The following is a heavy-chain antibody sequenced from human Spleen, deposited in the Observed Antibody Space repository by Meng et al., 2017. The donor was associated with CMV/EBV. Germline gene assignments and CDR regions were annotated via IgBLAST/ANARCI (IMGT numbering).Heavy chain of an antibody. Sequence: FAFNFRRYSKDWVRQAPGKGLEWVSYIRNDGSYIYYADSVKGRFTISRDNAKSTLYLQMNSLRAEDTAVYFCAGGRITIFGISLFDPWGQGTLVTVSS. V-gene: IGHV3-21*01. CDR1: AFNFRRYS. CDR3: AGGRITIFGISLFDP. D-gene: IGHD3-3*01. CDR2: IRNDGSYI. J-gene: IGHJ5*02.